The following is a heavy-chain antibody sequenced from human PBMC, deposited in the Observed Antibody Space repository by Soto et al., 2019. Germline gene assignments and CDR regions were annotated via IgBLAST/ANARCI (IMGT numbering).Heavy chain of an antibody. CDR2: IWSDGNNK. CDR3: SRGGYCSSTSCRYYYYYGMDV. J-gene: IGHJ6*02. D-gene: IGHD2-2*01. CDR1: GFTFSSYG. Sequence: PGGSLRLSCAASGFTFSSYGMHWVRQAPGKGLEWVAVIWSDGNNKYYADAVKGRFTISRDNSKNTLYLQMNSLRAEDTALYFCSRGGYCSSTSCRYYYYYGMDVWGQGTTVTVYS. V-gene: IGHV3-33*01.